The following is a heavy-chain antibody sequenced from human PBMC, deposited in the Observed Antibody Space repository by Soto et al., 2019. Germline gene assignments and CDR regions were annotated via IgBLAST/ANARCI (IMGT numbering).Heavy chain of an antibody. D-gene: IGHD7-27*01. CDR1: GFTFPFSTYA. J-gene: IGHJ3*02. CDR3: ARDVPGDWKAFDI. V-gene: IGHV3-30-3*01. CDR2: TSYDGSNK. Sequence: PGGSLRLSCEASGFTFPFSTYAMHWVRQPPGKGLEWVALTSYDGSNKYYADSVKGRFTISRDNSENMVYLQMNSLRPEDTAVYYCARDVPGDWKAFDIWGQGTMVTVS.